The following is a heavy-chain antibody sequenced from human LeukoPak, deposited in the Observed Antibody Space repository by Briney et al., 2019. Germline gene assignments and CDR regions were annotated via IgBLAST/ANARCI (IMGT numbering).Heavy chain of an antibody. CDR3: ERGPYSSRYDY. J-gene: IGHJ4*02. CDR1: GGSISSSY. CDR2: IYYSGST. Sequence: SETPSLTCTVSGGSISSSYWSWIRQPPGKGLEWIGYIYYSGSTNYNPSLKSRVTMSVDTSKNQFSLNLSSVTAADTAVYYCERGPYSSRYDYWGQGTVVTVSS. D-gene: IGHD6-13*01. V-gene: IGHV4-59*01.